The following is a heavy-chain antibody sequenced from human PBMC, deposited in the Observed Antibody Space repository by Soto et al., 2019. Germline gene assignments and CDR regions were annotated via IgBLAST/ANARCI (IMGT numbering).Heavy chain of an antibody. J-gene: IGHJ6*03. Sequence: LETLPHTCTVSGGSSSSYYWSWIRQPTGKGLEWIGYIYYSGSTNYSPSLKSRVTISVDTSKNQFSLKLSSVTAADTAVYYCARVTWLTYYYYYYYMDVWGKGTTVTVSS. D-gene: IGHD3-16*01. CDR1: GGSSSSYY. V-gene: IGHV4-59*01. CDR2: IYYSGST. CDR3: ARVTWLTYYYYYYYMDV.